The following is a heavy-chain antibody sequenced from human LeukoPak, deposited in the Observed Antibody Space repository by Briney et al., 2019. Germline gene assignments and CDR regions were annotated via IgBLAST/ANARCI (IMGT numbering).Heavy chain of an antibody. V-gene: IGHV3-21*01. J-gene: IGHJ4*02. Sequence: GGSLRLSCEGSGYTFSSYSMIWVRQAPGKGLEWVSSIRGDSTETRHADSLMGRFTISRDNAKKSLYLQMNSLRAEDTAVYYCARGHFGVVLDYWGQGTLVTVSS. D-gene: IGHD3-3*01. CDR2: IRGDSTET. CDR1: GYTFSSYS. CDR3: ARGHFGVVLDY.